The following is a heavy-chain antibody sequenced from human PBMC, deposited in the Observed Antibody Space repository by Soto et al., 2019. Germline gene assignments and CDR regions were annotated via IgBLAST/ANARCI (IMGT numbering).Heavy chain of an antibody. J-gene: IGHJ4*02. CDR1: GYSFAGYW. D-gene: IGHD3-22*01. CDR3: ARQIYDSDTGPNFQYYFDS. Sequence: GESLKISCQGSGYSFAGYWITWVRQKPGKGLEWMGRIDPSDSQTYYSPSFRGHVTISVTKSITTVFLQWSSLRASDTAMYYCARQIYDSDTGPNFQYYFDSWGQGAPVTVSS. CDR2: IDPSDSQT. V-gene: IGHV5-10-1*01.